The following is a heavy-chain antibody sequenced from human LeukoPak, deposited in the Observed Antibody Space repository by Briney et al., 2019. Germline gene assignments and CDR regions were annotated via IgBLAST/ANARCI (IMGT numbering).Heavy chain of an antibody. J-gene: IGHJ3*02. V-gene: IGHV3-48*04. CDR3: ARGYSNYGYVFDI. Sequence: GGSLRLSCAASGFTFSSDAMTWIRQAPGKGLEWLAYISSTVSTIYYADSVKGRFTISRDDAQNSLYLQMNSLRAEDTAVYYCARGYSNYGYVFDIWGQGTMVTVSS. CDR1: GFTFSSDA. D-gene: IGHD4-11*01. CDR2: ISSTVSTI.